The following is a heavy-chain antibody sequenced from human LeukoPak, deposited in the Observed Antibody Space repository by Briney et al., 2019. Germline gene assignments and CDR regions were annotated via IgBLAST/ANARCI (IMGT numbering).Heavy chain of an antibody. V-gene: IGHV3-33*06. CDR3: AKDLYPGDGYNHRAFDI. CDR2: IWDDGNNK. CDR1: GFTFSAYG. D-gene: IGHD5-24*01. J-gene: IGHJ3*02. Sequence: PGRSLRLSCAASGFTFSAYGMHWVRQAPGKGLEWVAVIWDDGNNKYYADSVKGRFTVSRDNPKNTLYLQMNSLRAEDTAVYYCAKDLYPGDGYNHRAFDIWGQGTMVTVSS.